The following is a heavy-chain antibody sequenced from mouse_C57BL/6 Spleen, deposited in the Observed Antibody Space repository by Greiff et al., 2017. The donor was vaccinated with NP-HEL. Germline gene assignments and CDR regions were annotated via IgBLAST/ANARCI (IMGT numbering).Heavy chain of an antibody. V-gene: IGHV1-52*01. CDR2: IDPSDSET. CDR3: ARKRSGYDFDY. J-gene: IGHJ2*01. Sequence: QVQLQQPGAELVRPGSSVKLSCKASGYTFTSYWMHWVKQRPIQGLEWIGNIDPSDSETHYNQKFKDKATLTVDKSSSTAYMQLSSLTSEDSAVYYWARKRSGYDFDYWGQGTTLTVSS. D-gene: IGHD3-2*02. CDR1: GYTFTSYW.